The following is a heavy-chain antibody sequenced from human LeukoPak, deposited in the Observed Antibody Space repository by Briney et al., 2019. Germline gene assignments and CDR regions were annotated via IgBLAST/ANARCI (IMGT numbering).Heavy chain of an antibody. D-gene: IGHD6-25*01. CDR2: INPNSGGT. V-gene: IGHV1-2*06. CDR1: GYTFTGYY. CDR3: ARVQGGYSSGFSEPFDP. J-gene: IGHJ5*02. Sequence: ASVKVSCKASGYTFTGYYMHWVRQAPGQGLEWMGRINPNSGGTNYAQKFQGRVTMTRDTPISTAYMELSRLRSDDTAVYYCARVQGGYSSGFSEPFDPWGQGTLVTVSS.